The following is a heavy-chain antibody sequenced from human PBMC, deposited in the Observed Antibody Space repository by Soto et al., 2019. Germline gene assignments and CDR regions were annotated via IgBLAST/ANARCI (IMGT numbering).Heavy chain of an antibody. V-gene: IGHV3-13*05. CDR2: IGTAGAP. J-gene: IGHJ4*02. D-gene: IGHD2-15*01. CDR1: GFTFSSYD. Sequence: EVQLVESGGGLVQPGGSLRLSCAASGFTFSSYDMHWDRQATGKGLEWVSAIGTAGAPYYPGSVKGLFTIPRENAKNSLSLQMNSLRAGATAVYYCARAVRGGFVDYWGQGTLVTVSS. CDR3: ARAVRGGFVDY.